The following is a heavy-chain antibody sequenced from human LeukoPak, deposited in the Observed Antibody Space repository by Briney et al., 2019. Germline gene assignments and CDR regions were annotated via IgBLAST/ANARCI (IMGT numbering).Heavy chain of an antibody. CDR2: TYYRSKWYN. CDR3: ARERGDSGGYYWSYYFDY. V-gene: IGHV6-1*01. CDR1: GDGVSSNSAA. Sequence: SQTLSLTCAISGDGVSSNSAAWNWIRQSPSRGLEWLGRTYYRSKWYNDYAVSVKSRITINPDTSKNQFSLQLNSVTPEDTAVYYCARERGDSGGYYWSYYFDYWGQGTLVTVSS. J-gene: IGHJ4*02. D-gene: IGHD3-22*01.